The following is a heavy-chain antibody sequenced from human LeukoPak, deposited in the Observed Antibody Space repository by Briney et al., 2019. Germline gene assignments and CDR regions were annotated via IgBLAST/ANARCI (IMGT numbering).Heavy chain of an antibody. Sequence: SETLSLTCTVSGGSVSSGSYYWSWIRQPPGKGLEWIGYIYYSGSTNYNPSLKSRVTISVDTSKNQFSLKLSSVTAADTAVYYCARGSRSGSYSRRAFDIWGQGTMVTVSS. CDR2: IYYSGST. D-gene: IGHD1-26*01. CDR3: ARGSRSGSYSRRAFDI. J-gene: IGHJ3*02. V-gene: IGHV4-61*01. CDR1: GGSVSSGSYY.